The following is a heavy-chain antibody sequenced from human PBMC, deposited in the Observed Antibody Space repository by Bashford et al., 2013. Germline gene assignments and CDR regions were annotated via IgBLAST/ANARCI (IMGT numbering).Heavy chain of an antibody. V-gene: IGHV5-51*01. CDR3: ARSPRRHILGVDPYDLDS. Sequence: GESLKISCKGSGYSFTSYWIAWVRQKPGKGLEWMGVIFPRDSDTRYSPSFHGQVTISADKSITTAYLQWSSLKASDTAMYYCARSPRRHILGVDPYDLDSWGQGTLVTVSS. CDR1: GYSFTSYW. J-gene: IGHJ4*02. D-gene: IGHD3-3*01. CDR2: IFPRDSDT.